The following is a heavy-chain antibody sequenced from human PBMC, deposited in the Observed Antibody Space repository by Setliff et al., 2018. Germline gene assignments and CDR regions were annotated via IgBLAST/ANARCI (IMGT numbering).Heavy chain of an antibody. V-gene: IGHV4-59*08. CDR3: ARWRVRDSGYYPRLSYMDV. CDR2: KYYSGST. CDR1: GSSFSSYS. J-gene: IGHJ6*03. D-gene: IGHD3-22*01. Sequence: PSETLSLTCTVSGSSFSSYSWSWIRQPPGKGLEWIGYKYYSGSTNSNPSLKSRVTISVDTSKNQFSLKLSSVTAADTAVYYCARWRVRDSGYYPRLSYMDVWGKGTTVTSP.